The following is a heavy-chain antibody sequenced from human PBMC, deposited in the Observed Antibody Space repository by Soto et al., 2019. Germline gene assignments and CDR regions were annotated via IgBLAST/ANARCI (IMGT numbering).Heavy chain of an antibody. J-gene: IGHJ4*02. CDR1: GYTFTNYG. CDR3: ATRSPEFDY. CDR2: ITTDKGKT. Sequence: QVQLVQSGPEVKKPGASVKVSCKTSGYTFTNYGISWVRQAPGQGLEWMGWITTDKGKTTYAQKFQGRVTMTTDTSTSSADMELRSLRSDDTAMYYCATRSPEFDYWGQGTLVTVSS. V-gene: IGHV1-18*01.